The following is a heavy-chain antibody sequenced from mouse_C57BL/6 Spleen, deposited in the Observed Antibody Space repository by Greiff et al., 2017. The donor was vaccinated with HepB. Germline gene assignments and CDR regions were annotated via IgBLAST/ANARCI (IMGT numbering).Heavy chain of an antibody. V-gene: IGHV1-15*01. CDR3: TRFITTVVNDY. CDR1: GYTFTDYE. J-gene: IGHJ2*01. D-gene: IGHD1-1*01. Sequence: QVQLQQSGAELVRPGSSVTLSCKASGYTFTDYEMHWVKQTPVHGLEWIGAIDPETGGTAYNQKFKGKAILTADKSSSTAYMELRSLTSEDSAVYYCTRFITTVVNDYWGQGTTLTVSS. CDR2: IDPETGGT.